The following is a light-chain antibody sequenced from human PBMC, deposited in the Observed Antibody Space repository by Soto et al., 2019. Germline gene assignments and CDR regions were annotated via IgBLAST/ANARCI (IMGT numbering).Light chain of an antibody. CDR3: QQYESLPPT. V-gene: IGKV1-33*01. CDR1: QDISTL. J-gene: IGKJ1*01. Sequence: DIQMTQSPSSLSASVGDRVTFSCQASQDISTLLNWYQQRPGKAPKLLIYDASNLETGVPSRFSGGGSGTDYYFTISSLQPEDIATYYCQQYESLPPTFGQGTKVELQ. CDR2: DAS.